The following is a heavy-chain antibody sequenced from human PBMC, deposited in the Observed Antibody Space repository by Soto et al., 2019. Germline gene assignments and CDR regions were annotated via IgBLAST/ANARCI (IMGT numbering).Heavy chain of an antibody. CDR1: GVTFSSYA. V-gene: IGHV3-23*01. D-gene: IGHD3-22*01. CDR2: ISGSGGST. Sequence: GESLRLSCPASGVTFSSYAMRLVRQAPGKGLEWVSAISGSGGSTYYADSVKGRFTISRDNSKNTLYLQMNSLRAEDTAVYYCEKVASYYYDSSVPGYWGQGTLVTVSS. J-gene: IGHJ4*02. CDR3: EKVASYYYDSSVPGY.